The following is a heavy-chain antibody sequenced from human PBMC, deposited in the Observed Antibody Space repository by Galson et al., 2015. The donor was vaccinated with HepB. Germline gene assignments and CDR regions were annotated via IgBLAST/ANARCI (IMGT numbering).Heavy chain of an antibody. CDR1: GYTFTGYY. V-gene: IGHV1-2*02. D-gene: IGHD2-21*01. Sequence: SVKVSCKASGYTFTGYYMQWVRQAPGQGLEWMGWINPNSGGTNYAQKFQGRVTMTRDTSISTAYMEVNRLRSDDTAVYYCATGTCGDDCFLPRLRGVVDFWGQGTLVTVSS. CDR3: ATGTCGDDCFLPRLRGVVDF. CDR2: INPNSGGT. J-gene: IGHJ4*02.